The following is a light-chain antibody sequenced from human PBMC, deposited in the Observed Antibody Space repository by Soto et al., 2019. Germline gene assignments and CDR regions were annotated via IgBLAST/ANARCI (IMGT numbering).Light chain of an antibody. J-gene: IGKJ3*01. CDR2: AAS. V-gene: IGKV1-27*01. CDR1: QDIRNF. Sequence: DIQMTQSPTSLSASVGDRVTITCRASQDIRNFVAWYQQKPGKAPKLLIYAASTLQSGVPSRFSGSGSVTDFTLTIDSLQPEDVATYSCQKYSSGPVFGPGTKVEIK. CDR3: QKYSSGPV.